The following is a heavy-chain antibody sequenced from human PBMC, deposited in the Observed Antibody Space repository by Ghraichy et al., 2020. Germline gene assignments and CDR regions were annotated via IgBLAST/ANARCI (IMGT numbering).Heavy chain of an antibody. CDR3: ARPGRTGYTSYYYGMDV. J-gene: IGHJ6*02. CDR1: GGSFSGYY. Sequence: ESLNISCAVYGGSFSGYYWSWIRQPPGKGLEWIGEINHSGSTNYNPSLKSRVTILVDTSKKQFSLKLRLVTAADTAVYWCARPGRTGYTSYYYGMDVWGQGTTVTVSS. D-gene: IGHD3/OR15-3a*01. V-gene: IGHV4-34*01. CDR2: INHSGST.